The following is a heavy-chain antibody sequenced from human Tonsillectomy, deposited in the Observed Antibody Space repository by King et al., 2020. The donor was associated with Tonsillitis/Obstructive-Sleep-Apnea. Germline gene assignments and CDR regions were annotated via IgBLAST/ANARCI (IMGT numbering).Heavy chain of an antibody. J-gene: IGHJ4*02. CDR1: GFTFSNAW. CDR2: TKSKTDGGTT. CDR3: TTGTTY. Sequence: VQLVESGGGLVKPGGSLRLSCAASGFTFSNAWMSWVRQTPGKGLEWVGRTKSKTDGGTTDYAAPVKGRFTISRDDSKNTLYLQMNSLKTEDTAVYYCTTGTTYWGQETLVTVSS. V-gene: IGHV3-15*01. D-gene: IGHD1-14*01.